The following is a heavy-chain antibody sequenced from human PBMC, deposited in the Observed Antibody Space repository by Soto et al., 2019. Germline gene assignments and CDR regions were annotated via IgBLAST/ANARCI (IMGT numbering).Heavy chain of an antibody. CDR3: ARGSPPRYCSGGSCQRAFDY. D-gene: IGHD2-15*01. Sequence: PSETLSLTCTVSGGSISSTGYYWGWVRQPPGKGLEWIGSMYQSGSTYFNPSLKSRSTMSVDTSKNQVSLNLNSVTAADTAVYYCARGSPPRYCSGGSCQRAFDYWGQGTLVTVSS. CDR1: GGSISSTGYY. V-gene: IGHV4-39*01. J-gene: IGHJ4*02. CDR2: MYQSGST.